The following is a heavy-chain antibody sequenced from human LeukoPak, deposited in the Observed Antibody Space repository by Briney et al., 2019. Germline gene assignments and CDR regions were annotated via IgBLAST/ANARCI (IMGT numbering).Heavy chain of an antibody. CDR2: MNPNTGNT. Sequence: ASVKVSCKTSGYTFTNYDINWVRQASGQGLEWMGWMNPNTGNTGYAQKFQGRVTMTRDTSTNTAYMELRSLRSEDTAVYSCARSRYGDYSPWGQGTLVIVSS. V-gene: IGHV1-8*01. CDR3: ARSRYGDYSP. J-gene: IGHJ5*02. D-gene: IGHD4-17*01. CDR1: GYTFTNYD.